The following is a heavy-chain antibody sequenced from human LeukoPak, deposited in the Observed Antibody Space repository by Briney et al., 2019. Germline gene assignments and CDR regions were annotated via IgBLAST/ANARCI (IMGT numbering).Heavy chain of an antibody. CDR1: GYTFTGYY. CDR2: INPNSGGT. J-gene: IGHJ5*02. Sequence: ASVKVSCKASGYTFTGYYMHWVRQAPGQGLEWMGWINPNSGGTNYAQKLQGRVTMTTDTSTSTAYMELRSLRSDDTAVYYCARRSSREARFDPWGQGTLVTVSS. V-gene: IGHV1-2*02. CDR3: ARRSSREARFDP.